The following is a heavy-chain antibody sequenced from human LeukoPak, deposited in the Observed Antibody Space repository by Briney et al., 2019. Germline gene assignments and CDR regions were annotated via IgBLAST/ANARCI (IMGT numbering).Heavy chain of an antibody. CDR2: INHSGST. CDR1: GGSFSGYY. CDR3: ARITKQLAIMSGYYYYMDV. D-gene: IGHD1-1*01. V-gene: IGHV4-34*01. Sequence: SETLSLTCAVYGGSFSGYYWSWIRQPPGKGLEWIGEINHSGSTNYNPSLKSRVTISVDTSKNQFSLKLSSVTAADTAVYYCARITKQLAIMSGYYYYMDVWGKGTTVTVSS. J-gene: IGHJ6*03.